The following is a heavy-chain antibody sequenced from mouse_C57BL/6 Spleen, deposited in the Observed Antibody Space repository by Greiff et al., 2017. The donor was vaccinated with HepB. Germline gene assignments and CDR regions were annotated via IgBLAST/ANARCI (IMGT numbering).Heavy chain of an antibody. Sequence: EVQRVESGAELVRPGASVKLSCTASGFNIKDDYMHWVKQRPEQGLEWIGWIDPENGDTEYASKFQGKATITADTSSNTAYLQLSSLTSEDTAVYYCTATAQALYWGQGTTLTVSS. CDR1: GFNIKDDY. CDR2: IDPENGDT. CDR3: TATAQALY. J-gene: IGHJ2*01. V-gene: IGHV14-4*01. D-gene: IGHD3-2*02.